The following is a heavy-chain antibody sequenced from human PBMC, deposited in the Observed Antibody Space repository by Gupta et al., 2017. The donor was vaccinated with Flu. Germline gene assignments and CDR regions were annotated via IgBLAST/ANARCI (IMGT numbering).Heavy chain of an antibody. J-gene: IGHJ5*02. D-gene: IGHD3/OR15-3a*01. CDR3: ARGMDGGWFDP. V-gene: IGHV3-73*01. CDR2: IRSKANSYAT. CDR1: GFTFIGST. Sequence: EVQLVASGGGLVRPVGSLKLSCAASGFTFIGSTINWVRQASGKGLEWLSGIRSKANSYATAYAASVKGRFTISRDDSKNTAYLQMDSLQTDDTAVYYCARGMDGGWFDPRGQGTLVTVSS.